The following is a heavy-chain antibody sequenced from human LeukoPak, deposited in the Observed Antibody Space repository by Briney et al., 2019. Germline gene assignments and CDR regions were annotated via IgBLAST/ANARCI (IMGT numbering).Heavy chain of an antibody. CDR1: GGTFSSYA. CDR3: ARAPTSPTPLAAPPGAFDI. D-gene: IGHD6-6*01. Sequence: VKVSCKASGGTFSSYAISWVRQAPGQGLEWMGGIIPIFGTANYAQKFQGRVTITTDESTSTAYMELSSLRSEDTAVYYCARAPTSPTPLAAPPGAFDIWGQGTMVTVSS. CDR2: IIPIFGTA. V-gene: IGHV1-69*05. J-gene: IGHJ3*02.